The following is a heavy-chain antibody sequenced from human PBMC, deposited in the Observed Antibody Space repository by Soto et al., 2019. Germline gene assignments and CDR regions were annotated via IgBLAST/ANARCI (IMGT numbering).Heavy chain of an antibody. Sequence: ASVKVSCKASGYTFTSYAMHWVRQAPGQRLEWMGWINAGNGNTKYSQKFQGRVTITRDTSASTAYMELSSLRSEDTAVYYCARTGYSSGWFHPRPTYYYYYGMDVWGQGTTVTVSS. CDR1: GYTFTSYA. J-gene: IGHJ6*02. V-gene: IGHV1-3*01. D-gene: IGHD6-19*01. CDR2: INAGNGNT. CDR3: ARTGYSSGWFHPRPTYYYYYGMDV.